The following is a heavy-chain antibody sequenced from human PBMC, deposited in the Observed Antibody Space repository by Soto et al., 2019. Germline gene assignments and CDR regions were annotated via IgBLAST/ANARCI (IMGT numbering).Heavy chain of an antibody. CDR1: GGTFSSYA. J-gene: IGHJ4*02. Sequence: SVKVSCKASGGTFSSYAISWVRQAPGQGLEWMGGIIPIFGTANYAQKFQGRVTITADESTSTAYMELSSLRSEDTAVYYCARGVWFGEFRFDYWGQGTLVTVSS. D-gene: IGHD3-10*01. CDR3: ARGVWFGEFRFDY. CDR2: IIPIFGTA. V-gene: IGHV1-69*13.